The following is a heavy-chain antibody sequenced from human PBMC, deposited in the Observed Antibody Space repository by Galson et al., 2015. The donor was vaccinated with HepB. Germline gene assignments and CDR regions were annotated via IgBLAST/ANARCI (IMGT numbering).Heavy chain of an antibody. CDR2: ISGSGGST. J-gene: IGHJ4*02. D-gene: IGHD6-19*01. CDR1: GFTFSSYA. V-gene: IGHV3-23*01. CDR3: ARHSSGWYRGPLDY. Sequence: SLRLSCAASGFTFSSYAMSWVRQAPGKGLEWVSAISGSGGSTYYADSVKGRFTISRDNSKNTLYLQMNSLRAEDTAVYYCARHSSGWYRGPLDYWGQGTLVTVSS.